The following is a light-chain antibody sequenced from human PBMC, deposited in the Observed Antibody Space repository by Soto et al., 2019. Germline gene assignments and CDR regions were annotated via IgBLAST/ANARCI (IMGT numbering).Light chain of an antibody. CDR3: QHGHNLPLT. Sequence: EIAMTQSPATLSVSPGERATLSCRASQSISTELAWYQQIPGQPPRLLIYSASTRATGVPARFTGSGSGSEFTLTISGLQSEDFAIYYCQHGHNLPLTFGQGTRLEI. V-gene: IGKV3-15*01. CDR2: SAS. J-gene: IGKJ2*01. CDR1: QSISTE.